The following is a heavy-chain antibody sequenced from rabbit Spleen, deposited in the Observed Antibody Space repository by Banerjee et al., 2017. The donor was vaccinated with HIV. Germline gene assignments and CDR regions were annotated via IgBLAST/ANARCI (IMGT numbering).Heavy chain of an antibody. CDR1: GFDFTSTFY. Sequence: QSLEESGGDLVKPGASLTLTCKASGFDFTSTFYMCWVRQAPGKGLEWIGCIDTGSGDTAYATWAKGRFTISKTSSTTVTLQMTSLTAADTATYFCARGSATMTMVITGYYLTLWGQGTL. V-gene: IGHV1S40*01. CDR2: IDTGSGDT. CDR3: ARGSATMTMVITGYYLTL. J-gene: IGHJ4*01. D-gene: IGHD2-1*01.